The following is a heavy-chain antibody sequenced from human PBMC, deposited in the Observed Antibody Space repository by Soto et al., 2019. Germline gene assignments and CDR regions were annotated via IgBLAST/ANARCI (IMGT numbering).Heavy chain of an antibody. CDR1: GFTFSSYD. Sequence: GESLKISCAASGFTFSSYDMHWVRQATGKGLEWVSAIGTAGDPYYPGSVKGRFTISRENAKNSLYLQMNSLRAGDTAVYYCARVNGDYDAFDIWGQGTMVTVSS. V-gene: IGHV3-13*05. CDR3: ARVNGDYDAFDI. J-gene: IGHJ3*02. D-gene: IGHD4-17*01. CDR2: IGTAGDP.